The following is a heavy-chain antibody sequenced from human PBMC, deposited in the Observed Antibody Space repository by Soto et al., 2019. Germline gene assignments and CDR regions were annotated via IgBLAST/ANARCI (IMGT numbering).Heavy chain of an antibody. V-gene: IGHV1-2*06. D-gene: IGHD6-19*01. J-gene: IGHJ4*02. CDR2: INPNSGDT. CDR3: AVSIGVPDPHTAFDD. Sequence: ASVKVSCKASGYIFPAYYIHWVRQAPGQGLEWMGQINPNSGDTDHAQKFQGRVTMTWATSISTVYMELTTLTSHDTAVYYCAVSIGVPDPHTAFDDWGQGTPVTVSS. CDR1: GYIFPAYY.